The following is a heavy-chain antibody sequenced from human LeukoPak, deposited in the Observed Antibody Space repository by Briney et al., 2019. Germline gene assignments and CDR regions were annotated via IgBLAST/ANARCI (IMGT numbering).Heavy chain of an antibody. D-gene: IGHD3-22*01. CDR1: GFTFSSYW. Sequence: PGGSLRLSCAASGFTFSSYWMSWVRQAPGKGLEWVANIKQDGSEKYYVDSVKGRFTISRDNAKNSLYLQMNSLRAEDTAVYYCASTAYYYDSSGDFDYWGQGTLVTVSS. V-gene: IGHV3-7*01. J-gene: IGHJ4*02. CDR3: ASTAYYYDSSGDFDY. CDR2: IKQDGSEK.